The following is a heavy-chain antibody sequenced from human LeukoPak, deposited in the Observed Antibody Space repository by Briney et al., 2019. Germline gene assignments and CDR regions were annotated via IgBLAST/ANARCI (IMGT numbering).Heavy chain of an antibody. V-gene: IGHV3-23*01. Sequence: GGSLRLSCAASGFTFSSYGMSWVRQAPGKGLEWVSAISGSGGSTYYADSVKGRFTISRDNSKNTLYLQMNSLRAEDTAVYNCAKGDFYGSGRDYYYYMDVWGKGTTVTISS. CDR2: ISGSGGST. CDR3: AKGDFYGSGRDYYYYMDV. CDR1: GFTFSSYG. D-gene: IGHD3-10*01. J-gene: IGHJ6*03.